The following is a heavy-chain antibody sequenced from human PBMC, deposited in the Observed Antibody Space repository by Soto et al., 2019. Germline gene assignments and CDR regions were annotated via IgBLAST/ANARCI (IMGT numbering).Heavy chain of an antibody. CDR2: IYSGGST. CDR3: GGGGGSSSSWGPRVYYYYGMDV. V-gene: IGHV3-53*01. J-gene: IGHJ6*02. CDR1: GFTVSSNY. D-gene: IGHD6-13*01. Sequence: HLGGSLTLSCAASGFTVSSNYLSWARQAPGKGLEGVPVIYSGGSTYYADSGKGRFTVARDNAKNTLYLQMNRLGAGDPGVYYGGGGGGSSSSWGPRVYYYYGMDVWGQGTTVTVSS.